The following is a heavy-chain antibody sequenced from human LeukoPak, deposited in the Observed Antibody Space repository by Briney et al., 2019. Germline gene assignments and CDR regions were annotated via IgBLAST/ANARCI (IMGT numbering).Heavy chain of an antibody. CDR3: AREDHETYYYDSSGYWWYY. Sequence: SVKVSCKASGGTFSSYAISWVRQAPGQGLEWMGRIIPIFGTANYAQKFQGRVTITTDESTSTAYMELSSLRSEDTAVYYCAREDHETYYYDSSGYWWYYWGRGTLVTVSS. CDR2: IIPIFGTA. D-gene: IGHD3-22*01. J-gene: IGHJ4*02. CDR1: GGTFSSYA. V-gene: IGHV1-69*05.